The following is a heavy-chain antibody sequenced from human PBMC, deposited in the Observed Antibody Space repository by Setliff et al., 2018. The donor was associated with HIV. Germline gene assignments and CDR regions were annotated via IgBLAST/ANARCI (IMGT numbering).Heavy chain of an antibody. CDR3: YGSGSYYNYESSGLYAMDV. CDR2: ISSSSSYT. J-gene: IGHJ6*02. Sequence: FSDYYMSWIRQAPGKGLEWVSYISSSSSYTNYADSVKGRFTISRDNAKNSLYLQMNSLRAEDTAVYSQYGSGSYYNYESSGLYAMDVWGQGTTVTVSS. D-gene: IGHD3-10*01. CDR1: FSDYY. V-gene: IGHV3-11*06.